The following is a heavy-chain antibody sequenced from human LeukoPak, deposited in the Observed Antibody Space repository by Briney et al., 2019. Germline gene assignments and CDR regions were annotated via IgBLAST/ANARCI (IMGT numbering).Heavy chain of an antibody. V-gene: IGHV1-69*13. CDR2: IIPGLGTA. Sequence: SVKVSCKVSGGTFRNYPIHWLRQASGQGLEWMGGIIPGLGTATYAQKFQGRVTFTADDSSATAYMDLSSLRYDDTAVYYCGRWAGTTRENKFWTGPPDNWGQGILVSVSS. CDR3: GRWAGTTRENKFWTGPPDN. CDR1: GGTFRNYP. J-gene: IGHJ4*02. D-gene: IGHD3/OR15-3a*01.